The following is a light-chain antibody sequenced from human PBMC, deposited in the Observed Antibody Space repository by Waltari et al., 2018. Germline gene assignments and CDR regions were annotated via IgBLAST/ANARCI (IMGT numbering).Light chain of an antibody. Sequence: DTQMTQSPSTLSASVGDRVPITCRASQSISSWLAWYQQKPGKAPKLLIYKASSLESGVPSRFSGSGSGTEFTLTISSLQPDDFATYYCQQYNSYSPLTFGGGTKVEIK. CDR2: KAS. CDR1: QSISSW. V-gene: IGKV1-5*03. J-gene: IGKJ4*01. CDR3: QQYNSYSPLT.